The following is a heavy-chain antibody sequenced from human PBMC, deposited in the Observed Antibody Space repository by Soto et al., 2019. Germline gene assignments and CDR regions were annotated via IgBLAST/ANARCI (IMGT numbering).Heavy chain of an antibody. CDR1: GGTFSTYS. V-gene: IGHV1-69*02. Sequence: QVQLVQSGAEVKKPGSSVKVSCKDSGGTFSTYSMFWVRQAPGQGLEWMGRIIPMLGIANYAQRFQDRDTITADKSTDTGYMELSSLRSEDTALYYGTPGSWSGEVFDIWGQGTMVTVSS. CDR2: IIPMLGIA. J-gene: IGHJ3*02. CDR3: TPGSWSGEVFDI. D-gene: IGHD2-21*01.